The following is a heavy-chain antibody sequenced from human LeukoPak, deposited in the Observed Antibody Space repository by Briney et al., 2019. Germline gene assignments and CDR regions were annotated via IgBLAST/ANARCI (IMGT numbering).Heavy chain of an antibody. CDR1: GFTFSSYS. D-gene: IGHD3-10*01. J-gene: IGHJ4*02. CDR3: ARDGTMVRGIYDY. V-gene: IGHV3-48*04. Sequence: GGSLRLSCAASGFTFSSYSMNWVRQAPGKGLEWVSYISSSSSTIYYAYSVKGRFTISRDNAKNSLYLQMNSLRAEDTAVYYCARDGTMVRGIYDYWGQGTPVTVSS. CDR2: ISSSSSTI.